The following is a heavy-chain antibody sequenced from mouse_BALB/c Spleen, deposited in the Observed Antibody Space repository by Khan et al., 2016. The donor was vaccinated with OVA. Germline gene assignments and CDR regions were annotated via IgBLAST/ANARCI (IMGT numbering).Heavy chain of an antibody. V-gene: IGHV1-7*01. CDR1: GYTFTSYW. D-gene: IGHD1-3*01. Sequence: VKLLESGAELAKPGASVKMSCTASGYTFTSYWMHWIKQRPGQGLEWIGYINPTSGYTDYNQKFKDKATLTADKSSSTAYMQLSSLTSDDSAVYYCARDIIDYWGQGTALTVSS. CDR3: ARDIIDY. J-gene: IGHJ2*01. CDR2: INPTSGYT.